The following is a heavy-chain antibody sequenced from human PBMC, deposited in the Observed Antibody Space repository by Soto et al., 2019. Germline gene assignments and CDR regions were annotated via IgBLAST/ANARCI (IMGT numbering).Heavy chain of an antibody. CDR2: ISYDGSNK. D-gene: IGHD3-10*01. V-gene: IGHV3-30-3*01. CDR1: GFTFSSYA. CDR3: ARDLLTTAYSYYYGSGRIKY. J-gene: IGHJ4*02. Sequence: QVQLVESGGGVVQPGRSLRLSCAASGFTFSSYAMHWVRQAPGKGLEWVAVISYDGSNKYYADSVKGRFTISRDNSKNTLYLQMNSLRAEDTAVYYCARDLLTTAYSYYYGSGRIKYWGQGTLVTVSS.